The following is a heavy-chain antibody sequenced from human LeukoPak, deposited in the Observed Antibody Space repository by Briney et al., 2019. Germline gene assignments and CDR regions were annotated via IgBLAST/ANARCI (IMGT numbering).Heavy chain of an antibody. CDR1: GYTFTGYF. CDR2: INPNSGGT. Sequence: ASVKVSCKPSGYTFTGYFIHWVRQAPGQGLEWMGWINPNSGGTNYAQKFQGWVTMTRDTSINTAYMDLSRLRSNDTAVYYCAREADCSGTSCYSQFLDYWGQGTLVTVSS. CDR3: AREADCSGTSCYSQFLDY. D-gene: IGHD2-2*01. V-gene: IGHV1-2*04. J-gene: IGHJ4*02.